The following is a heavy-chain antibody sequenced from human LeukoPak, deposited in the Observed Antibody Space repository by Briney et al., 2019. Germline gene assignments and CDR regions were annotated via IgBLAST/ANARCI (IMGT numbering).Heavy chain of an antibody. J-gene: IGHJ5*02. V-gene: IGHV6-1*01. CDR1: GDSVSSNTAA. Sequence: SQTLSLTCAISGDSVSSNTAAWNWIRQSPSRGLEWLGRTYYRSKWYHDYAVSVKSRITINPDTSKNQFSLQFNSVTPEDTAVYYCARDSGSYDWANWFDPWGQGTLVTVSS. CDR2: TYYRSKWYH. CDR3: ARDSGSYDWANWFDP. D-gene: IGHD1-26*01.